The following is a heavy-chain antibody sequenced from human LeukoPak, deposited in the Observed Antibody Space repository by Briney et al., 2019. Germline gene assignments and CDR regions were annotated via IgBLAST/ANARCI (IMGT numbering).Heavy chain of an antibody. CDR3: ARVVAAAGNNWFDP. V-gene: IGHV4-34*01. D-gene: IGHD6-25*01. J-gene: IGHJ5*02. CDR2: IHDSGST. Sequence: SETLSLTCAVYGGSFTGYNWTWIRQPPGKGLEWIAYIHDSGSTYNNPSLKSRLSISIDTSKNQFSLKLNSVTAADTAVYYCARVVAAAGNNWFDPWGQGTLVTVSS. CDR1: GGSFTGYN.